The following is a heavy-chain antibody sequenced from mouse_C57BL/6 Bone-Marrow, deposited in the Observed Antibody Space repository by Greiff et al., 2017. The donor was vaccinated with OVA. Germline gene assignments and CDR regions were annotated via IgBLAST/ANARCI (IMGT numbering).Heavy chain of an antibody. V-gene: IGHV1-4*01. J-gene: IGHJ3*01. D-gene: IGHD3-1*01. CDR3: ARRGWASWFAY. CDR1: GYTFTSYT. CDR2: INPSSGYT. Sequence: QVQLKQSGAELARPGASVKMSCKASGYTFTSYTMHWVKQRPGQGLEWIGYINPSSGYTKYNQKFKDKATLTADKSSSTAYMQLSSLTSEDSAVYYCARRGWASWFAYWGQGTLVTVSA.